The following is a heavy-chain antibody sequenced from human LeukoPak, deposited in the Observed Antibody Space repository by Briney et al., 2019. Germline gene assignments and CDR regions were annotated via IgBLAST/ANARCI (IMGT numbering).Heavy chain of an antibody. J-gene: IGHJ5*01. Sequence: GGSLRLSCAASGFTFSSYFTRWVRQAPGKGPERVASIKADGSEKYYVDSVKGRFTISRDNAKNSLYLQMNSLRAVDTAVYYCARVAIGYCTSGNCHKWFDSWGQGTLVTVSS. CDR3: ARVAIGYCTSGNCHKWFDS. CDR2: IKADGSEK. V-gene: IGHV3-7*01. CDR1: GFTFSSYF. D-gene: IGHD2-15*01.